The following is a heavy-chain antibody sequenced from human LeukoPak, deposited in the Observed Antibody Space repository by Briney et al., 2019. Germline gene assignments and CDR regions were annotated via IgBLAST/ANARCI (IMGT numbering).Heavy chain of an antibody. V-gene: IGHV3-30-3*01. CDR3: ARAGYYGSGSYPRLSYYGMDV. D-gene: IGHD3-10*01. CDR1: GFTFSSYA. CDR2: ISYDGSNK. J-gene: IGHJ6*02. Sequence: TGGSLRLSCAASGFTFSSYAMHWVRQAPGKGLEWVAVISYDGSNKYYADSVKGRFTISRDNSKNTLYLQMNSLRAEDTAVYYCARAGYYGSGSYPRLSYYGMDVWGQGTTVTVSS.